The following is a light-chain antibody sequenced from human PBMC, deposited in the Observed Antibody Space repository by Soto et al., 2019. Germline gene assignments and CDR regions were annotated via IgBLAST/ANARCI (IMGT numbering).Light chain of an antibody. V-gene: IGKV1-39*01. J-gene: IGKJ5*01. CDR2: GTS. CDR1: QSINNC. Sequence: DIQMTQSPSSLSASVGDRVTITCRASQSINNCLIWYQQKPGKAPKFLIYGTSILESGVPSRFSGSGSETDFTLTISSLQPEDFATYYCQQNYTYPRTFGQGTRLEIK. CDR3: QQNYTYPRT.